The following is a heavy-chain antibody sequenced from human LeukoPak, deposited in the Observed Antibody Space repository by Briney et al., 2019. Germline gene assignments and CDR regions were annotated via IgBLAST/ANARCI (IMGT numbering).Heavy chain of an antibody. CDR1: GFTFSSNG. Sequence: PGGSLRLSCVASGFTFSSNGMHWVRQAPGKGLEWVTFIQYDGSKKYYADSVKGRFTISRDNSKNTLYLQMNSLRAEDTALYYCARDTERGAAAGPDYWGQGTLVTVSS. CDR2: IQYDGSKK. V-gene: IGHV3-30*02. CDR3: ARDTERGAAAGPDY. D-gene: IGHD6-13*01. J-gene: IGHJ4*02.